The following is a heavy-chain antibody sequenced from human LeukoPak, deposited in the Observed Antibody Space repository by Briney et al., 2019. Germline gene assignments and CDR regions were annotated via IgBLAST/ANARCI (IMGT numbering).Heavy chain of an antibody. CDR2: ISGSGGST. CDR3: AKDWSPLYCSSTSCYPYYFDY. CDR1: GFTFSSYA. V-gene: IGHV3-23*01. Sequence: GGSLRLSCAASGFTFSSYAMSWVRQAPGKGLEWVSAISGSGGSTYYADFVKGRFTISRDNSKNTLYLQMNSLRAEDTAVYYCAKDWSPLYCSSTSCYPYYFDYWGQGTLVTVSS. D-gene: IGHD2-2*01. J-gene: IGHJ4*02.